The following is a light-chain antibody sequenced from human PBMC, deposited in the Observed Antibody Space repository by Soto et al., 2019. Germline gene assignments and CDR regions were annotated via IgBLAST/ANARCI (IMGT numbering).Light chain of an antibody. CDR2: DVS. Sequence: QSVLTQPRSVSGSPGQSVTISCTGTSSDVGGYNYVSWYQQHPGKAPKLMIYDVSKRPSGVPDRFSGSKSGNTASLTISGLQAKDEADYYCCSYAGSYSYVFGTGTKVT. CDR3: CSYAGSYSYV. J-gene: IGLJ1*01. CDR1: SSDVGGYNY. V-gene: IGLV2-11*01.